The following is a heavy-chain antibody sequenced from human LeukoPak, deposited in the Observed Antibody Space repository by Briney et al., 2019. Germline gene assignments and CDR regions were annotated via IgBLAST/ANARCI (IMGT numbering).Heavy chain of an antibody. CDR3: ASLPVATVTTGYYYGMDV. CDR2: IIPIFGTA. Sequence: SVKVSCKASGYTFTGYYMHWVRQAPGQGLEWMGGIIPIFGTANYAQKFQGRVTITADESTSTAYMELSSLRSEDTAVYYCASLPVATVTTGYYYGMDVWGQGTTVTVSS. V-gene: IGHV1-69*13. D-gene: IGHD4-17*01. CDR1: GYTFTGYY. J-gene: IGHJ6*02.